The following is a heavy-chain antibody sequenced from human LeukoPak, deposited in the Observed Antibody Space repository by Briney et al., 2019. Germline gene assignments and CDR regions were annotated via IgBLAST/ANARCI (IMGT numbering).Heavy chain of an antibody. CDR1: GFTFSASA. J-gene: IGHJ4*02. CDR2: IRSKVDSYAT. V-gene: IGHV3-73*01. D-gene: IGHD1-1*01. Sequence: GGSLRLSCAASGFTFSASAMHWVRQASGKGLEWVGRIRSKVDSYATAYAASVKGRFTISRDESKNTAYLQMNSLKTEDTAVYYCTRWPKDGTPFDYWGQGALVTVSS. CDR3: TRWPKDGTPFDY.